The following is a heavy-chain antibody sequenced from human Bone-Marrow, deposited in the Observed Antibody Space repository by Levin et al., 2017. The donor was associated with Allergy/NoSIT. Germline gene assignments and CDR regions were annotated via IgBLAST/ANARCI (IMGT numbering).Heavy chain of an antibody. V-gene: IGHV3-11*01. CDR1: GFTFTDYY. CDR3: ARAYVLPGE. Sequence: GESLKISCAASGFTFTDYYMTWIRQPPGKGLEWVSYMSSTGQTIYYADSVRGRFTISRDNANNSVYLQMNSLRDEDTAVYYCARAYVLPGEWGQGTLVTVSS. CDR2: MSSTGQTI. J-gene: IGHJ4*02. D-gene: IGHD3-10*01.